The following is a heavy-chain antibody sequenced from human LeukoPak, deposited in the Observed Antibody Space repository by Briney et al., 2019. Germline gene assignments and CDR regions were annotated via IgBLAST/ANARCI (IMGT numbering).Heavy chain of an antibody. CDR1: GFAFSSYE. V-gene: IGHV3-21*01. D-gene: IGHD3-10*01. J-gene: IGHJ4*02. CDR3: AREWFGELRLIDY. CDR2: ISNSGNYI. Sequence: GGSLRLSCAASGFAFSSYEMNWVRQAPGKGLEWVSSISNSGNYIYYADSVKGRFTISRDNAKNSLYLQMNSLRAEDTALYYCAREWFGELRLIDYWGQGTLVTVSS.